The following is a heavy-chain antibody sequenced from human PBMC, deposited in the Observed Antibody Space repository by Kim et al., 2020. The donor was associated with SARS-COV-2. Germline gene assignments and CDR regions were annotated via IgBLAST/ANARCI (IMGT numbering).Heavy chain of an antibody. J-gene: IGHJ4*02. CDR3: ARGGILTGYYRNPPFDY. Sequence: VKGRFTISRDNSKNTLYLQMNSLRAEDTAVYYCARGGILTGYYRNPPFDYWGQGTLVTVSS. D-gene: IGHD3-9*01. V-gene: IGHV3-30*07.